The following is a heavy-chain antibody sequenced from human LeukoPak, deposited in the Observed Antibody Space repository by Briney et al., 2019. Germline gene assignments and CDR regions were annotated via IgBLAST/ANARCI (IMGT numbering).Heavy chain of an antibody. CDR3: ARQREYYESSGYYSFDY. Sequence: SETLSLTCTVSGGSITSYYWSWIRQPPGKGLEWIGYIYSSGSTNYNPSLKSRVTISVDTSKNQFSLKLSSVTAADTAVYYCARQREYYESSGYYSFDYWGQGTLVTVSS. V-gene: IGHV4-59*08. D-gene: IGHD3-22*01. J-gene: IGHJ4*02. CDR1: GGSITSYY. CDR2: IYSSGST.